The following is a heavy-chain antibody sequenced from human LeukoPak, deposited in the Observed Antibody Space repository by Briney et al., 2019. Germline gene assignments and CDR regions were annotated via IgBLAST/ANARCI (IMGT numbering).Heavy chain of an antibody. D-gene: IGHD1-26*01. V-gene: IGHV3-30*18. J-gene: IGHJ3*02. CDR1: GFNFSSYG. CDR3: AKDLPSKWELPFDAFDI. Sequence: GGSLRLSCAASGFNFSSYGMHWVRQAPGKGLEWVAVISYDGRNEYYADSLKGRFTISRDNSKNTLYLQMNSLRAEDTAVYYCAKDLPSKWELPFDAFDIWGQGTMVTVSS. CDR2: ISYDGRNE.